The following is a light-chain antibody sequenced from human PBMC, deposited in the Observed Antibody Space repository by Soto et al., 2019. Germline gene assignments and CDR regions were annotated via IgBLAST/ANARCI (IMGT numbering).Light chain of an antibody. CDR3: QQYCSTPLT. CDR1: QGISSW. V-gene: IGKV4-1*01. J-gene: IGKJ4*01. Sequence: DIQMTQSPSSVSASVGDRVTITCRASQGISSWLAWYQQKPGQPPKLLIYWASTREAGVPDRFSGSGSGTDFTLTISSLQAEDVAVYYCQQYCSTPLTFGGGTKVEIK. CDR2: WAS.